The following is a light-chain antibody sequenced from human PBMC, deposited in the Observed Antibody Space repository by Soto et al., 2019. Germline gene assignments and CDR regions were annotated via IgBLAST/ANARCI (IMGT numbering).Light chain of an antibody. CDR3: QQYNNWPPLT. CDR2: AAS. J-gene: IGKJ4*01. V-gene: IGKV3-15*01. CDR1: QSVSSN. Sequence: EIVMTQSPATLSVSPGERATLSCRASQSVSSNLAWYQQKPGQAPRLLIYAASTRATGIPARFSGSGSGTEFPLPISSLQSEDFAVYYCQQYNNWPPLTFGGGTKVEIK.